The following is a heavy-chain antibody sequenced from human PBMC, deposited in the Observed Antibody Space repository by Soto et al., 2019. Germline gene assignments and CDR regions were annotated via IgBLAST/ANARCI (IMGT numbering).Heavy chain of an antibody. D-gene: IGHD3-22*01. Sequence: SETLSLTCAVSGGSISSGGYTWSWIRQPPGKGLEWIGYIYHSGSTYYNPSLKSRVTISVDRSKNQFSLKLSSVTAADTAVYYCARRTGKWLDFDYWGQGTLVTVSS. V-gene: IGHV4-30-2*01. J-gene: IGHJ4*02. CDR2: IYHSGST. CDR3: ARRTGKWLDFDY. CDR1: GGSISSGGYT.